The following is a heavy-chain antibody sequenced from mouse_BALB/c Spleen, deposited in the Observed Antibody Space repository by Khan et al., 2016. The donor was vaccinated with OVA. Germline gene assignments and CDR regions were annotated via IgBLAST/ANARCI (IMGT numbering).Heavy chain of an antibody. V-gene: IGHV3-2*02. CDR3: ARDGSRYNYAMDY. J-gene: IGHJ4*01. CDR2: ISSSGST. Sequence: QLEESGPGLVKPSQSLSLTCTVTGYSITSDYAWNWIRQFPGNKLEWMGYISSSGSTNHNPALKSRISITRDTSKNQFFLQLNSVTTEDTATYYCARDGSRYNYAMDYWGQGTSVTVSS. D-gene: IGHD2-3*01. CDR1: GYSITSDYA.